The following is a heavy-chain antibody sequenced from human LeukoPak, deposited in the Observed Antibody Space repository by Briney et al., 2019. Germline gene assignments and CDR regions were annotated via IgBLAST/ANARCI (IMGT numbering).Heavy chain of an antibody. V-gene: IGHV4-39*01. Sequence: SETLSLTCTVSGGSISSTSYYWGWIRQPPGKGLEWIGSIYYSGSTSYNPSLRSRVTISVDTSKEQLSLQLSSVAAADTAVYYCARTQYSTSPEGYYYYYMDVWGKGTTLTVSS. J-gene: IGHJ6*03. CDR1: GGSISSTSYY. CDR2: IYYSGST. CDR3: ARTQYSTSPEGYYYYYMDV. D-gene: IGHD6-6*01.